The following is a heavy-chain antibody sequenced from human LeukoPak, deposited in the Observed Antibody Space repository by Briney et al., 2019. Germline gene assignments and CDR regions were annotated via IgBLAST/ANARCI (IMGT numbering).Heavy chain of an antibody. CDR1: GDSISSRNYY. J-gene: IGHJ4*02. CDR3: ARHVLAAPASPFGY. V-gene: IGHV4-39*01. D-gene: IGHD6-13*01. CDR2: IFYTGST. Sequence: SETLSLTCTVSGDSISSRNYYWGWIRRPPGKGLEWIGGIFYTGSTYYNPSLKTRVTISVDTSKNQFSLQLSSVTAADTSLYYCARHVLAAPASPFGYWGQGTLVTVSS.